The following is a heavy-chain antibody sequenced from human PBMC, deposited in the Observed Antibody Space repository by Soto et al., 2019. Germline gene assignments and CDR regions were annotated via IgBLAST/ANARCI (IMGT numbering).Heavy chain of an antibody. CDR2: IGTAGDT. Sequence: EVQLVESGGGLVQPGGSLRLSCAASGFTFSSYDMHWVRQATGKGLEWVSAIGTAGDTYYPGSVKGRFTISRENAKNSLYLQMNSLRAEDTAVYYCASWGVGVWDYYYGMDVWGQGTTVTVSS. CDR3: ASWGVGVWDYYYGMDV. V-gene: IGHV3-13*01. J-gene: IGHJ6*02. CDR1: GFTFSSYD. D-gene: IGHD3-10*01.